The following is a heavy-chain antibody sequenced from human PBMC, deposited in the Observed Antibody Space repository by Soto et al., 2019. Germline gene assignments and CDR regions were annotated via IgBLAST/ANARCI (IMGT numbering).Heavy chain of an antibody. CDR1: GSTFSNYA. CDR3: ARDSSSSWYIPNAFDI. D-gene: IGHD6-13*01. Sequence: GSLRLSCAASGSTFSNYAMSWVRQAPGKGLEWVSGIGSSGGTTHLADSVKGRFTISRDNSNNSLYLQMNSLRAEDTAVYYCARDSSSSWYIPNAFDIWGQGTMVTVSS. CDR2: IGSSGGTT. J-gene: IGHJ3*02. V-gene: IGHV3-23*01.